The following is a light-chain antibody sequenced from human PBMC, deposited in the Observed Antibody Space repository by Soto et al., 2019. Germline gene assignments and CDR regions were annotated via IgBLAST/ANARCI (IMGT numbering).Light chain of an antibody. CDR3: RQRSDWLT. CDR2: DAS. V-gene: IGKV3-11*01. Sequence: ETVLTQSPGTLSLSPGERATLSCRASQSVGRYLNWYQQKGGQAPRLLIYDASNRATGIPARFSGSGSGTDFTLTISSLEPEDSAFYFCRQRSDWLTFGGGTRIEIK. J-gene: IGKJ4*01. CDR1: QSVGRY.